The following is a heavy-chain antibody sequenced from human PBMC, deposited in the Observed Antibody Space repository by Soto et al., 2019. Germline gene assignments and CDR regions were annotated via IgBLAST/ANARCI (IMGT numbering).Heavy chain of an antibody. CDR2: IVVGSGNT. CDR1: GFTFTSSA. CDR3: AADRDSSTLFDY. V-gene: IGHV1-58*01. Sequence: AVKVSCKASGFTFTSSAVQWVRQARGQRLEWVGWIVVGSGNTNYAQKFQERVTITRDMSTSTAYMELSSLRSEDTAVYYCAADRDSSTLFDYWGQGTLVTVSS. J-gene: IGHJ4*02. D-gene: IGHD6-13*01.